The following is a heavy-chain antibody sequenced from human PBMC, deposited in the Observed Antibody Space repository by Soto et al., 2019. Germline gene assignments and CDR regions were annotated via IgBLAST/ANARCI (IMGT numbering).Heavy chain of an antibody. CDR3: ARDDIGAPNAFDM. V-gene: IGHV3-33*05. J-gene: IGHJ3*02. CDR2: IINDGSEK. D-gene: IGHD2-15*01. CDR1: GFRFAYYG. Sequence: GGSMRLSCVASGFRFAYYGFHWGRQAPGKGLEWVAVIINDGSEKNHADSVKDRFTISRDNSKNTLYLQMDSLRAGDTALYYCARDDIGAPNAFDMWGQGTMVTVSS.